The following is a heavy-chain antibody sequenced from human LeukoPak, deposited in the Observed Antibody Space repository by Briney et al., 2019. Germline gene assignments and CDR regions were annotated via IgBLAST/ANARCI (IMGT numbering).Heavy chain of an antibody. Sequence: VSVKVSCKASGYTFTSYGISWVRQAPGQGLEWMGWISAYNGNTNYAQKLQGRVTMTTDTSTSTAYMELRSLRSDDTAVYYCARETPVEMATIPLFDYWGQGTLVTVSS. J-gene: IGHJ4*02. D-gene: IGHD5-24*01. V-gene: IGHV1-18*01. CDR3: ARETPVEMATIPLFDY. CDR2: ISAYNGNT. CDR1: GYTFTSYG.